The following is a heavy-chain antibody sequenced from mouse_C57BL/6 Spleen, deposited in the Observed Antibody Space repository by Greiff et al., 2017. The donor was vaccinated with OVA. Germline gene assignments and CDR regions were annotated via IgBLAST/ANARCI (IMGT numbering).Heavy chain of an antibody. V-gene: IGHV5-9*01. Sequence: EVKLMESGGGLVKPGGSLKLSCAASGFTFSSYTMSWVRQTPEKRLEWVATISGGGGNTYYPDSVKGRVTISRDNAKNTLYLQMSSLRSEDTALYYCARHNREGAMDYWGQGTSVTVSS. CDR2: ISGGGGNT. CDR1: GFTFSSYT. CDR3: ARHNREGAMDY. J-gene: IGHJ4*01.